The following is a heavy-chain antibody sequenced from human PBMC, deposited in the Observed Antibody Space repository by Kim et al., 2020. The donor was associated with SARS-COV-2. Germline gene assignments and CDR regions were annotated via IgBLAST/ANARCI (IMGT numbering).Heavy chain of an antibody. D-gene: IGHD6-19*01. V-gene: IGHV4-39*01. CDR3: ARQGAVAGPIPFDY. Sequence: NPSLKSRVTISVDTSKIQFSLKLSSVTAADTAVYYCARQGAVAGPIPFDYWGQGTLVTVSS. J-gene: IGHJ4*02.